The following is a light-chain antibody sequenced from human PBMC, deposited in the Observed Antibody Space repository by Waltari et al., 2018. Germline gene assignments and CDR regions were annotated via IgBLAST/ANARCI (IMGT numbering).Light chain of an antibody. CDR1: QSVLYSSNNKNY. V-gene: IGKV4-1*01. Sequence: DIVMTQSPDSLAVSLGERATINCKSSQSVLYSSNNKNYLAWYQQKAGQPPKLLLYWASTREAGVPDRFSGSGSGTDFTLTISNLQAEDVAVYYCHQYFSTPYTFGQGTRLEI. CDR2: WAS. CDR3: HQYFSTPYT. J-gene: IGKJ2*01.